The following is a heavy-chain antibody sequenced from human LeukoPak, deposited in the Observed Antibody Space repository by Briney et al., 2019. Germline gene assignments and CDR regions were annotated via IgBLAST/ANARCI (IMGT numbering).Heavy chain of an antibody. CDR1: GFTFSSYG. D-gene: IGHD6-13*01. V-gene: IGHV3-33*01. CDR3: ARDIIAAAGTYYYYGMDV. J-gene: IGHJ6*02. Sequence: PGGSLRLSCAAPGFTFSSYGMHWVRQAPGKGLEWVAVIWYDGSNKYYADSVKGRFTISRDNSKNTLFLQMNSLRAEDTAVYYCARDIIAAAGTYYYYGMDVWGQGTTVIVSS. CDR2: IWYDGSNK.